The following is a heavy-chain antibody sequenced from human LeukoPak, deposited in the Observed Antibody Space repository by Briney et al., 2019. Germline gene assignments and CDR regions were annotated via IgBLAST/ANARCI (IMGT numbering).Heavy chain of an antibody. CDR2: IYSSGSA. Sequence: WVRQPPGKGLEWIGNIYSSGSAYYNPSLKSRVTMSVDTSKNQFSLELSSVTAADTAVYYCARKPIVNSAWYYFDYWGQGTLVTVSS. V-gene: IGHV4-39*07. D-gene: IGHD3-22*01. J-gene: IGHJ4*02. CDR3: ARKPIVNSAWYYFDY.